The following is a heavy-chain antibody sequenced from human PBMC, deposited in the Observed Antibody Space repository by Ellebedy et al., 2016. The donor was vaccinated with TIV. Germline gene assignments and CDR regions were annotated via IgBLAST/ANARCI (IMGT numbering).Heavy chain of an antibody. CDR1: GFTFSSYG. V-gene: IGHV3-21*04. Sequence: GESLKISCAASGFTFSSYGMNWVRQAPGKGLEWVSSISSSRSYIYYADSVKGRFTISRDNAKNSLYLQMNSLKTEDTAVYYCTADTSVVHVEFEDWGQGTLVTVSS. J-gene: IGHJ4*02. CDR2: ISSSRSYI. D-gene: IGHD5-18*01. CDR3: TADTSVVHVEFED.